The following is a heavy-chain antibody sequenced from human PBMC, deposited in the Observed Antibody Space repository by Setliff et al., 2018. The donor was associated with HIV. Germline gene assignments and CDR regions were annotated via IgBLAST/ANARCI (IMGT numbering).Heavy chain of an antibody. V-gene: IGHV1-24*01. CDR3: ARGWGLWFGQLSILPLDP. CDR2: LTPHSGDT. CDR1: GYTLTELS. D-gene: IGHD3-10*01. Sequence: GASVKVSCKISGYTLTELSIHWVRQAPGKGLEWMGRLTPHSGDTISADRFQGRLVMTTNTSTTTAFMELSSLRSDDTALYFCARGWGLWFGQLSILPLDPWGQGTLVTVSS. J-gene: IGHJ5*02.